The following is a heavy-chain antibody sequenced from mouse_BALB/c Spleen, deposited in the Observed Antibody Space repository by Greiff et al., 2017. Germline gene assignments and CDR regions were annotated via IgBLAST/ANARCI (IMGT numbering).Heavy chain of an antibody. J-gene: IGHJ3*01. CDR3: ARSLYDYDPAY. CDR2: ISSGSSTI. V-gene: IGHV5-17*02. CDR1: GFTFSSFG. Sequence: EVKVVESGGGLVQPGGSRKLSCAASGFTFSSFGMHWVRQAPEKGLEWVAYISSGSSTIYYADTVKGRFTISRDNPKNTLFLQMTSLRSEDTAMYYCARSLYDYDPAYWGQGTLVTVSA. D-gene: IGHD2-4*01.